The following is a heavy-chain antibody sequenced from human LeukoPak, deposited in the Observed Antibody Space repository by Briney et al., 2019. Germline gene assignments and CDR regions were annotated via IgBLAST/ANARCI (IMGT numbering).Heavy chain of an antibody. D-gene: IGHD3/OR15-3a*01. CDR1: GDSINFESYY. CDR3: ARMNFDYAFDI. J-gene: IGHJ3*02. CDR2: INNSGVT. V-gene: IGHV4-61*09. Sequence: TSQTLSLTCAVSGDSINFESYYWNWIRQTPGKGLEWIGYINNSGVTKYNPSFKSRVTTSLDTSKNHVSLKVTSMTAADTAVYFCARMNFDYAFDIWGQGTMVTVSS.